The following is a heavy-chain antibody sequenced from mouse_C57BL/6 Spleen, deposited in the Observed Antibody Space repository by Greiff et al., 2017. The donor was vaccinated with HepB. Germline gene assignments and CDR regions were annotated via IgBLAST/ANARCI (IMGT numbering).Heavy chain of an antibody. CDR3: ARADDYDAFAY. V-gene: IGHV3-6*01. CDR1: GYSITSGYY. Sequence: EVHLVESGPGLVKPSQSLSLTCSVTGYSITSGYYWNWIRQFPGNKLEWMGYISYDGSNNYNPSLKNRISITRDTSKNQFFLKLNSVTTEDTATYYCARADDYDAFAYWGQGTLVTVSA. D-gene: IGHD2-4*01. J-gene: IGHJ3*01. CDR2: ISYDGSN.